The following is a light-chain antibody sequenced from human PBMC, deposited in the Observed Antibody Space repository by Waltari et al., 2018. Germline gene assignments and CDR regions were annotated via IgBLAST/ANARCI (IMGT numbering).Light chain of an antibody. CDR1: PPNIGSNA. CDR2: SNN. CDR3: SAWDDSVNGVV. V-gene: IGLV1-44*01. Sequence: QSVLTQPPSASGTPGQSVSISCSGCPPNIGSNAVNWYQQLPGTAPKLLIHSNNQRPSGVPDRFSGSKSGTSASLAISGLQSEDEVDYYCSAWDDSVNGVVFGGGTKVTVL. J-gene: IGLJ3*02.